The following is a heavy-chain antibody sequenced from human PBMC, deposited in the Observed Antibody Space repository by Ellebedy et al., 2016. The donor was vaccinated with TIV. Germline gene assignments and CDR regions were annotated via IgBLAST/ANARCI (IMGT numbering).Heavy chain of an antibody. CDR1: GFTFRDYY. V-gene: IGHV3-11*04. CDR3: VRLGTSSAFDY. CDR2: FSTSGSTV. J-gene: IGHJ4*02. Sequence: GGSLRLXXSTSGFTFRDYYMTWIRQAPGKGLEWLSDFSTSGSTVSYADSVKGRFTISRDNAKNSLFLQMNSLRAEDTALYYCVRLGTSSAFDYWGQGTLVTVSS. D-gene: IGHD2-8*01.